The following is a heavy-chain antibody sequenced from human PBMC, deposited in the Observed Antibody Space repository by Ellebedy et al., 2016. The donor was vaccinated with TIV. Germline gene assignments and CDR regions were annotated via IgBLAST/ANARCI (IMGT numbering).Heavy chain of an antibody. Sequence: ASVKVSXXPSGYSFTGYYMHWVRQAPGQGLEWMGRINPNSGYTGLAQKFQGRVTVTRNPPISTAYMELRSLTSDDTAVYYCARVRRGSFNDYVLDFWGQGALVTVSS. CDR3: ARVRRGSFNDYVLDF. CDR1: GYSFTGYY. V-gene: IGHV1-8*02. D-gene: IGHD5/OR15-5a*01. J-gene: IGHJ4*02. CDR2: INPNSGYT.